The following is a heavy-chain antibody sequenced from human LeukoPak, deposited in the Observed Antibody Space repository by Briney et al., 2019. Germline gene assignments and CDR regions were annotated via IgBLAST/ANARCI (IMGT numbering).Heavy chain of an antibody. V-gene: IGHV4-59*11. J-gene: IGHJ4*02. Sequence: SETLSLPCTVSGGSISSRYWSWIRHPPRKGLEWSGYIYYSGSTNYNPSRKSRVTISVDTSKNQFSVKLSSVTAADTAVYYCAIGEVGATYFDYWGQGTLVTVSS. CDR3: AIGEVGATYFDY. D-gene: IGHD1-26*01. CDR1: GGSISSRY. CDR2: IYYSGST.